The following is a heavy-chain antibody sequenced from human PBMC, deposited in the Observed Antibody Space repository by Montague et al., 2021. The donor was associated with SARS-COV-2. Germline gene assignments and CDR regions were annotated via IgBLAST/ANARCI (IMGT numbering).Heavy chain of an antibody. Sequence: SETLSLTCTVSGGSVISDTYFWSWIRQPPGKGLEWIANIYDSDTTNNNPSFWSRVSMSSDRSKNQFSLKLTSVTPADTAVYYCARAANILSGFYNHPFEYWGQGILVTVSS. D-gene: IGHD3-9*01. V-gene: IGHV4-61*01. CDR2: IYDSDTT. CDR1: GGSVISDTYF. J-gene: IGHJ4*02. CDR3: ARAANILSGFYNHPFEY.